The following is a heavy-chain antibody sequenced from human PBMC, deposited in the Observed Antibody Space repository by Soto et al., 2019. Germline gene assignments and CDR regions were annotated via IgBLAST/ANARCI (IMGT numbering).Heavy chain of an antibody. CDR3: ARSYVTSRPIDF. CDR2: TNPRDGST. J-gene: IGHJ4*02. CDR1: VYSLTCYY. V-gene: IGHV1-46*01. D-gene: IGHD3-10*02. Sequence: XSVKVSCKASVYSLTCYYMHWVRQAPGQGLEWMGITNPRDGSTNYAQKFQGRVTMTSDTSTSTVYMEMSSLRSDDTAMYYCARSYVTSRPIDFWGQGTLVTVSS.